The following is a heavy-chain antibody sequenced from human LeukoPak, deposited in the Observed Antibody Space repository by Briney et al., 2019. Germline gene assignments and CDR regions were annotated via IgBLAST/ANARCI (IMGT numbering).Heavy chain of an antibody. CDR1: GFTFDDYA. V-gene: IGHV3-43*02. J-gene: IGHJ4*02. D-gene: IGHD1-20*01. CDR3: AKDLSKYNWNDGPLDY. CDR2: ISGDGGNS. Sequence: GGALRLSCAASGFTFDDYAMHWVRQAPGKGLEWVSFISGDGGNSYYAESVKGRFTISRDNSKNSLFLQMNSLRSEDTALYYCAKDLSKYNWNDGPLDYWGQGSPVTVSS.